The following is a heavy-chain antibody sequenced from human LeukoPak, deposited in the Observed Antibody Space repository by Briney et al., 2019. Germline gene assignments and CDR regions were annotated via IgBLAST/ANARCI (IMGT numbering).Heavy chain of an antibody. J-gene: IGHJ5*02. CDR3: ARGQGIAADGWFDP. CDR2: INHSGST. Sequence: SETLSLTCAVYGGSFSGYYWSWIRQPPGKGLEWIGEINHSGSTNYNPSLKSRVTISVDTSKNQFSLKLSSVTAADTAVYYCARGQGIAADGWFDPWGQGTLVTVSS. V-gene: IGHV4-34*01. CDR1: GGSFSGYY. D-gene: IGHD6-13*01.